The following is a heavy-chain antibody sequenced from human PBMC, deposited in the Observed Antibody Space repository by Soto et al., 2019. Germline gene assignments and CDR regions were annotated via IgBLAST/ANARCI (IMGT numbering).Heavy chain of an antibody. CDR3: ARDHGMFLSYYYYGMDV. D-gene: IGHD3-10*02. CDR2: ISYDGSNT. J-gene: IGHJ6*02. V-gene: IGHV3-30-3*01. CDR1: GFTFSRFS. Sequence: GGSLRLSCAASGFTFSRFSMHWARQAPGKGLAWVAVISYDGSNTHYAESVKGRFNISRDDSKNTVYLQMNNLRGEDSAVYYCARDHGMFLSYYYYGMDVWGQGTTVTVSS.